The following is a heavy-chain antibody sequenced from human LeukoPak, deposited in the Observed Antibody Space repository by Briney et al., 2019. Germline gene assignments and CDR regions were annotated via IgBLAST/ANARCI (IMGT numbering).Heavy chain of an antibody. V-gene: IGHV3-69-1*01. J-gene: IGHJ4*02. D-gene: IGHD1-26*01. Sequence: GGSLRLSCAASGFTFSNYGMTWVRQAPGKGLEWVSSISSSISIYYADSVKGRFTISRDNSKNSLYLQMNSLRAEDTAMYYCARDQKHVGATGNKALDYWGQGTLVTVSS. CDR3: ARDQKHVGATGNKALDY. CDR1: GFTFSNYG. CDR2: ISSSISI.